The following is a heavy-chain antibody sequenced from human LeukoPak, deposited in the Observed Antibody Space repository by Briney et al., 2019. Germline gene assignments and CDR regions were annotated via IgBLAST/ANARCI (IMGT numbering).Heavy chain of an antibody. D-gene: IGHD2-2*01. J-gene: IGHJ6*02. Sequence: GGSLRLSCAASGFTVSSNYMSWVRQAPGKGLEWVSVIYNDYVGGSTYYADSVKGRFTISRHNSKNTLYLQMNSLRAEDTAVYYCARENGHCSTTSCPMDLWGQGTTVNVSS. CDR1: GFTVSSNY. CDR2: IYNDYVGGST. V-gene: IGHV3-53*04. CDR3: ARENGHCSTTSCPMDL.